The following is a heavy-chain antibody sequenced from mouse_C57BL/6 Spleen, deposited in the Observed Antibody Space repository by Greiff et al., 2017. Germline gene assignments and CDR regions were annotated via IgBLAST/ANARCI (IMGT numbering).Heavy chain of an antibody. CDR2: IDPSDSYT. D-gene: IGHD1-1*01. J-gene: IGHJ4*01. V-gene: IGHV1-69*01. Sequence: VQLQQPGAELVMPGASVKLSCKASGFTFTSYWMHWVKQRPGQGLEWIGEIDPSDSYTNYNQKFQGKSTLTVDKSYSTAYMQIISLTSEDSAVYYCTRIADRYYYAMDYWGQGTSVTGSS. CDR3: TRIADRYYYAMDY. CDR1: GFTFTSYW.